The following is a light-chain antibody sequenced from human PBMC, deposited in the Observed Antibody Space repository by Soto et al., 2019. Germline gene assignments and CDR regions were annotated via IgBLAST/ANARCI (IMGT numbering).Light chain of an antibody. CDR2: GAS. J-gene: IGKJ4*01. V-gene: IGKV3-20*01. Sequence: EIVLTQSPGTLSFSPGGRTTLSCGASQSFSRNYVAWSQKKPGQSPSLLIYGASNRSSGIPDRLSGSASGADFTLSIARLEPEDFAMYYCQQYGSTPLTFGGGTKVEIK. CDR1: QSFSRNY. CDR3: QQYGSTPLT.